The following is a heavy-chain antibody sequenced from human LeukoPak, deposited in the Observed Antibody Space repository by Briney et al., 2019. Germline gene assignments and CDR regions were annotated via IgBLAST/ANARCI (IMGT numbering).Heavy chain of an antibody. J-gene: IGHJ4*02. Sequence: SETLSLTCIVSGDSISSYYWSWIQQPPGKGLEWIGYIYYSGSTNYNPSLKSRVTISVDASKNHFSLKLSSVTAADTAVYYCARDRSLGIIDYWGQGTLVTVSS. CDR2: IYYSGST. V-gene: IGHV4-59*01. CDR1: GDSISSYY. D-gene: IGHD3-16*01. CDR3: ARDRSLGIIDY.